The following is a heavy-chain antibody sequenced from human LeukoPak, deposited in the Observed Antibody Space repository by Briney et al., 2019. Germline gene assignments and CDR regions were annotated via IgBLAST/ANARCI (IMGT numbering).Heavy chain of an antibody. V-gene: IGHV3-30*02. D-gene: IGHD6-13*01. CDR3: ARDGRDSWYAD. CDR1: GFTFSSYG. Sequence: GSLRLSCAASGFTFSSYGMHWVRQAPGKGLEWVAFIRYDGSNKYYADSVKGRFTISRDNSKNTLYLQMNSLRAEDTAVYYCARDGRDSWYADWGQGTLVTVSS. J-gene: IGHJ4*02. CDR2: IRYDGSNK.